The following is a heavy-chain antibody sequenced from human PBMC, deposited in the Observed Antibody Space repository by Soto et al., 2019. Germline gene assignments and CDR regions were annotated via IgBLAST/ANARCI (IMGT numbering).Heavy chain of an antibody. V-gene: IGHV3-66*01. D-gene: IGHD1-26*01. CDR2: IYAVGTT. Sequence: EVQLVESGGNSVQPGGSLRLSCAASGFTVSDNFMSWVRQAPGKGLEWVSVIYAVGTTFHADSVKGRFIMSRDNYKNTLHLQMNSLIVDDTAIYYCARGTWEGFDIWGQGTMVTVSS. CDR1: GFTVSDNF. J-gene: IGHJ3*02. CDR3: ARGTWEGFDI.